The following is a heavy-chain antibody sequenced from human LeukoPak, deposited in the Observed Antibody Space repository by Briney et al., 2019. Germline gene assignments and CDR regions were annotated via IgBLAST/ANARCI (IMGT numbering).Heavy chain of an antibody. CDR1: GGSISSYY. Sequence: SETLSLTCTVSGGSISSYYWHWIRQPPGKGLEWLGYIYYSGSTNYNPSLKSRVTISVDTSKNQFSLNLSSVTAADTAVYYCARGRWSSGWFDYWGQGTLVTVSS. CDR2: IYYSGST. V-gene: IGHV4-59*01. D-gene: IGHD6-19*01. J-gene: IGHJ4*02. CDR3: ARGRWSSGWFDY.